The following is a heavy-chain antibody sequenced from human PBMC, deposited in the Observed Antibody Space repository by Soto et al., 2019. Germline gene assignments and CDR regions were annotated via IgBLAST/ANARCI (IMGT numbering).Heavy chain of an antibody. D-gene: IGHD3-9*01. CDR1: GFTFSLSA. Sequence: VHLLESGGGSVQPGESLRLSCTASGFTFSLSAMSWVRQAPGRGLEWVSSINGGGGTTEYADSVKGRFTISRDNSKGTIHLLMNCLRAEDTAVYYCAKGPEYDILTGCDYWGQGALVTVSS. CDR2: INGGGGTT. CDR3: AKGPEYDILTGCDY. V-gene: IGHV3-23*01. J-gene: IGHJ4*02.